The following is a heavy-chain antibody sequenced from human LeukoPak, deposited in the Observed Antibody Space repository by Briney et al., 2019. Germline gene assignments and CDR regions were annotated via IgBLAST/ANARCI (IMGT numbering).Heavy chain of an antibody. CDR2: IRYDGSNK. D-gene: IGHD2-2*02. CDR3: AKRERYCSSTSCYKDAFDI. Sequence: PGGSLRLSCAASGFTFSSYGMHWVRQAPGKGLEWVAFIRYDGSNKYYADSVKGRFTISRDNSKNTLYLQMNSLRAEDTAVYYCAKRERYCSSTSCYKDAFDIWGQGTMVTVSS. V-gene: IGHV3-30*02. J-gene: IGHJ3*02. CDR1: GFTFSSYG.